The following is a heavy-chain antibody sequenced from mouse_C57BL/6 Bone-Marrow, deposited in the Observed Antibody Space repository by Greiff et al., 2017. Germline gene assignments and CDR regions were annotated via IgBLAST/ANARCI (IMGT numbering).Heavy chain of an antibody. V-gene: IGHV5-9*01. D-gene: IGHD4-1*01. J-gene: IGHJ4*01. CDR3: ARPGTGSYAMDY. CDR2: ISGGGGNT. CDR1: GFTFSSYT. Sequence: EVKLVESGGGLVKPGGSLKLSCAASGFTFSSYTMSWVRQTPEKRLEWVATISGGGGNTYYPDSVKGRFTISSDNAKNTLYLQMSSLRSEDTALYYCARPGTGSYAMDYWGQGTSVTVSS.